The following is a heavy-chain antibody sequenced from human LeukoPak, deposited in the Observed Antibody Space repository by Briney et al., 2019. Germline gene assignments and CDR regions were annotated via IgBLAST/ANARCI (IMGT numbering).Heavy chain of an antibody. J-gene: IGHJ5*02. CDR1: GGTFSSYA. CDR3: ARDFVLRYFDSNWFDP. CDR2: IIPIFGTA. V-gene: IGHV1-69*01. D-gene: IGHD3-9*01. Sequence: SVKVSCKASGGTFSSYAISWVRQAPGQGLEWMGGIIPIFGTANYAQKFQGRVTITADESTSTAYMELSSLRAEDTAVYYCARDFVLRYFDSNWFDPWGQGTLVTVSS.